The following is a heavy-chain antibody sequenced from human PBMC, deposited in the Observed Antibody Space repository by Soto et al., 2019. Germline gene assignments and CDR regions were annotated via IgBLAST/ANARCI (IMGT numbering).Heavy chain of an antibody. V-gene: IGHV1-18*01. CDR2: ISAYNGNA. D-gene: IGHD1-26*01. CDR3: ARAGGTVGATQLDY. CDR1: GYTFTSYG. Sequence: ASVKVSFKASGYTFTSYGISWVRQAPGQGLEWMGWISAYNGNANYAQKLQGRVTMTTDTSTSTAYMELRSLRSDDTAVYYCARAGGTVGATQLDYWGQGTLVTVSS. J-gene: IGHJ4*02.